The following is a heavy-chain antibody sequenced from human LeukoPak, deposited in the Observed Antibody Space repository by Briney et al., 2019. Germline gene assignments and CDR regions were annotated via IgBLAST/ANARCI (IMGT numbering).Heavy chain of an antibody. CDR3: AASYRKNDFDY. CDR2: IVVGSGNT. Sequence: ASVKVSCKASGFTFTSSAMQWVRQARGQRLEWIGWIVVGSGNTNYAQKFQERVTITRDMSTSTAYMELSSLRSEDTAVYYCAASYRKNDFDYWGQGALVTVSS. J-gene: IGHJ4*02. V-gene: IGHV1-58*02. CDR1: GFTFTSSA. D-gene: IGHD1-1*01.